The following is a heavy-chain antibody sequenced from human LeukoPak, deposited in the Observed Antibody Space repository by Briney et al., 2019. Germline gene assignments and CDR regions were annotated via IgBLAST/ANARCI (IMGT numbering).Heavy chain of an antibody. Sequence: GGSLRLSCAASGFTFSSYWMSWVRQAPGKGLEWVANIKQDGSEKYYVDSVKGRFTISRDNAKNSLYLQMNSLRAEDTAVYYCVRDGRGSGYHYGDYYMDVWGKGTTVTVSS. V-gene: IGHV3-7*01. J-gene: IGHJ6*03. CDR2: IKQDGSEK. CDR1: GFTFSSYW. D-gene: IGHD3-22*01. CDR3: VRDGRGSGYHYGDYYMDV.